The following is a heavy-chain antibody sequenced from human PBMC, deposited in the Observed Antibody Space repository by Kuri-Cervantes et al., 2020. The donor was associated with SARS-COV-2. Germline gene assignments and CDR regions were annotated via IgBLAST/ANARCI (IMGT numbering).Heavy chain of an antibody. Sequence: GESLKISCAASGFTVSSNYMSWVRQAPGKGLEWVSVIYSGGSTYYADSVEGRFTISRDNSKNTLYLQMNSLRAEDTAVYYCAKDRKQIAAAGLDYWGQGTLVTVSS. CDR3: AKDRKQIAAAGLDY. D-gene: IGHD6-13*01. CDR1: GFTVSSNY. V-gene: IGHV3-53*05. CDR2: IYSGGST. J-gene: IGHJ4*02.